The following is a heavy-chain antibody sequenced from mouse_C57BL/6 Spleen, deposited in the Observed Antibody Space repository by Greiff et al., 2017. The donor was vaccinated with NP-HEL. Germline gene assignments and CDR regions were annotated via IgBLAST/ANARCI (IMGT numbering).Heavy chain of an antibody. CDR3: ARRRGRRDFDV. Sequence: QVQLQQPGAELVRPGSSVKLSCKASGYTFTSYWMDWVKQRPGQGLEWIGNIYPSDGETNYNQKFKGKATLTVDKSSSTAYMQLRSLTSEASSVFDCARRRGRRDFDVWGTGTTVTVSS. V-gene: IGHV1-61*01. D-gene: IGHD3-3*01. J-gene: IGHJ1*03. CDR2: IYPSDGET. CDR1: GYTFTSYW.